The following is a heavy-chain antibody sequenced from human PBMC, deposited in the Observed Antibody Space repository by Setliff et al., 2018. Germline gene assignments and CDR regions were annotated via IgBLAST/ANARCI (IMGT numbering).Heavy chain of an antibody. CDR2: INPKNGGA. CDR3: ARERAGGRGFTFGAIYYYYGKDV. CDR1: GYTFTSYY. V-gene: IGHV1-46*01. D-gene: IGHD3-16*01. Sequence: ASVKVSCKASGYTFTSYYIHWVRQAPGQGLEWMGVINPKNGGATYPQNLQGRVTMTRDTSMSTVYRELSSLRFEDTAVYYCARERAGGRGFTFGAIYYYYGKDVWGQGTTVTVSS. J-gene: IGHJ6*02.